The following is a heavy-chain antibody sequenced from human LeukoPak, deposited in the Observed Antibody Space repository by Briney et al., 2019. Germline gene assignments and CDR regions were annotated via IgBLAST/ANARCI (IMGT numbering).Heavy chain of an antibody. J-gene: IGHJ6*02. CDR3: AKDYSNSYYYYYGMDV. V-gene: IGHV3-30*18. CDR1: GFTFSSYG. D-gene: IGHD4-4*01. CDR2: ISYDGSNK. Sequence: PGGSLRLSCAASGFTFSSYGMHWVRQAPGKGLEWVAGISYDGSNKYYADSVKGRFTISRDNSKNTLYLQMNSLRAEDTAVYYCAKDYSNSYYYYYGMDVWGQGTTVTVSS.